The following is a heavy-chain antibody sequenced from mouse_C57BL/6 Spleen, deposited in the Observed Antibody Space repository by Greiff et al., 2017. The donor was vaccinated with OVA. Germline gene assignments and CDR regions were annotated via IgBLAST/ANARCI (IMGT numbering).Heavy chain of an antibody. CDR2: IYPRDGST. Sequence: QVQLQQSGPELVKPGASVKLSCKASGYTFTSYDINWVKQRPGQGLEWIGWIYPRDGSTKYNEKFKGKATLTVDTSSSTAYMELHSLTSEDSAVYFCARHYDFPYWYFDVWGTGTTVTVSS. CDR3: ARHYDFPYWYFDV. J-gene: IGHJ1*03. CDR1: GYTFTSYD. D-gene: IGHD2-4*01. V-gene: IGHV1-85*01.